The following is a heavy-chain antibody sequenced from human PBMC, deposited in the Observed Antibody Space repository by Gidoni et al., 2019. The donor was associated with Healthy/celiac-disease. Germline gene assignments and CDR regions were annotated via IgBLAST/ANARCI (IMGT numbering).Heavy chain of an antibody. CDR2: INHRGST. CDR1: GGSFSGYY. D-gene: IGHD6-6*01. J-gene: IGHJ3*02. Sequence: QVQLQQWGAGLLKPSETLSLTCAVYGGSFSGYYWSCIRQPPGKGLEWIGEINHRGSTNYNPSLKSRVTISVDTSKNQFSLKLSSVTAADTAVYYCARWGIAARRATVVVIRGRVAFDIWGQGTMVTVSS. V-gene: IGHV4-34*01. CDR3: ARWGIAARRATVVVIRGRVAFDI.